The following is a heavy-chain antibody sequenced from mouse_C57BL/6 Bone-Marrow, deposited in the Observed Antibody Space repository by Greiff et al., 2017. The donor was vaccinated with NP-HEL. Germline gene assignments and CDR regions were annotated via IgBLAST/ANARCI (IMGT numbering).Heavy chain of an antibody. Sequence: VKLVESGPELVKPGASVKISCKASGYAFSSSWMNWVKQRPGKGLEWIGRIYPGDGDTNYNGKFKGKATLTADKSASTAYMQLSSLTSEDSAVYFCARPIYGSSYPYAMDYWGQGTSVTVSS. CDR3: ARPIYGSSYPYAMDY. CDR1: GYAFSSSW. D-gene: IGHD1-1*01. J-gene: IGHJ4*01. CDR2: IYPGDGDT. V-gene: IGHV1-82*01.